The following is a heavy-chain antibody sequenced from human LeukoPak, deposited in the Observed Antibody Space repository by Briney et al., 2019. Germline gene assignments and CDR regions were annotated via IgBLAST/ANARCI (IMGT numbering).Heavy chain of an antibody. Sequence: GASVKVSCEASGDTFTGYYMHWMRQAPGQGLEWMGWINPNSGGTNYAQKFQGRVTMTRDTSISTAYMELSRLRSDDTAVYYCARAVAVTMVQGVKYWGQGTLVTVSS. V-gene: IGHV1-2*02. CDR2: INPNSGGT. D-gene: IGHD3-10*01. CDR1: GDTFTGYY. J-gene: IGHJ4*02. CDR3: ARAVAVTMVQGVKY.